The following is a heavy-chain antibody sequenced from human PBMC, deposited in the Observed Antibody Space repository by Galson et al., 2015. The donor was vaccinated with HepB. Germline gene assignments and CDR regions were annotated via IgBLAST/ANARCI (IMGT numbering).Heavy chain of an antibody. D-gene: IGHD1-26*01. V-gene: IGHV1-69*13. Sequence: SVKVSCKASGGTFSSYAISWVRQAPGQGLEWMGGIIPIFGTANYAQKFQGRVTITADESTSTAYMELSSLRSEDTAVYYCARGLSGSYLFDYWGQGTLVTASS. CDR1: GGTFSSYA. CDR3: ARGLSGSYLFDY. J-gene: IGHJ4*02. CDR2: IIPIFGTA.